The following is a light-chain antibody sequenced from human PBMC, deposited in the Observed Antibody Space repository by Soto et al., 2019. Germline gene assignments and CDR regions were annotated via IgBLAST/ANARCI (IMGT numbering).Light chain of an antibody. V-gene: IGKV3-20*01. CDR3: QQYGSSPLT. CDR2: GAS. Sequence: EIVLTQSPGTLSLSPGERATLSCRASQSVSSSYLAWYQQKPGQAPRLLIYGASSRATGIPDRFSGSGSGTEFTLTISRLEPEDFAVYYCQQYGSSPLTFGQGTKLGIK. CDR1: QSVSSSY. J-gene: IGKJ2*01.